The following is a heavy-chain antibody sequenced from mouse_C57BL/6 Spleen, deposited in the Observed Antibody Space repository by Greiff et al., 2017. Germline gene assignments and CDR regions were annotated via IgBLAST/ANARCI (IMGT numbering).Heavy chain of an antibody. CDR3: ARRALGGYGAWFAY. Sequence: QVQLQQSGAELMKPGASVKLSCKATGYTFTGYWIEWVKQRPGHGLEWIGEILPGSGSTNYNEKFTGKATFTADTSSNTAYMNLSSLTTEDSAIYYGARRALGGYGAWFAYWGQGTLVIVSA. CDR2: ILPGSGST. CDR1: GYTFTGYW. J-gene: IGHJ3*01. V-gene: IGHV1-9*01. D-gene: IGHD2-2*01.